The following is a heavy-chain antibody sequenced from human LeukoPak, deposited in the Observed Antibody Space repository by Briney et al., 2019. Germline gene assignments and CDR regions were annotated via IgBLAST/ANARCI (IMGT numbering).Heavy chain of an antibody. D-gene: IGHD3-22*01. CDR2: IYYSGST. CDR1: GGSISSSSYY. J-gene: IGHJ4*02. V-gene: IGHV4-39*01. Sequence: SETLSLTRTVSGGSISSSSYYWGWIRQPPGKGLEWIGSIYYSGSTYYNPSLKSRVTISVDTSKNQFSLKLSSVTAADTAVYYCARHYYDSSGYYRFDYWGQGTLVTVSS. CDR3: ARHYYDSSGYYRFDY.